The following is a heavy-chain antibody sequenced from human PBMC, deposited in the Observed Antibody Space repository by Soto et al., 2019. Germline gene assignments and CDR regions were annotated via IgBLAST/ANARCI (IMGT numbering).Heavy chain of an antibody. CDR3: ARDHGGSTWFVGVYYFFGMDV. CDR2: ISSSGDAI. J-gene: IGHJ6*02. Sequence: EVQLVESGGDLVQPGGSLRLSCAASGFIFSDYTMTWVRQAPGRGLEFVSHISSSGDAIFYAESVKGLFTVSRDNAKNSLCLQMNGLRDDDTAVYFCARDHGGSTWFVGVYYFFGMDVWGQGTAVTVSS. V-gene: IGHV3-48*02. D-gene: IGHD6-13*01. CDR1: GFIFSDYT.